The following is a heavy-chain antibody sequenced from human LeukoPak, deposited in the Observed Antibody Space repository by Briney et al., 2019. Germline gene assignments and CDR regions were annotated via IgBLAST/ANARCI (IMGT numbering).Heavy chain of an antibody. Sequence: GGSLRLPCAASGFTFSSYGMHWVRQAPGKGLEWVAVISYDGSNKYYADSVKGRFTISRDNSKNTLYLQMNSLRAEDTAVYYCAKPPTRGRYYYYGMDVWGQGTTVTVSS. D-gene: IGHD3/OR15-3a*01. V-gene: IGHV3-30*18. CDR1: GFTFSSYG. J-gene: IGHJ6*02. CDR2: ISYDGSNK. CDR3: AKPPTRGRYYYYGMDV.